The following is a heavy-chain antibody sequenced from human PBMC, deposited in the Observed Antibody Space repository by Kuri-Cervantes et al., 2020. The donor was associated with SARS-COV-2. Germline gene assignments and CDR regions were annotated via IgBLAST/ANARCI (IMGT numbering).Heavy chain of an antibody. D-gene: IGHD3-10*01. Sequence: ASVKVSCKASGYTFTSYYMHWVRQAPGQGLEWMGIINPSGGSTSYAQKFQGRVTITTDESTSTAYMELSSLRSEDTAVYYCAREAPGGPMGGLHDAFDIWGQGTMVTVSS. V-gene: IGHV1-46*01. J-gene: IGHJ3*02. CDR3: AREAPGGPMGGLHDAFDI. CDR1: GYTFTSYY. CDR2: INPSGGST.